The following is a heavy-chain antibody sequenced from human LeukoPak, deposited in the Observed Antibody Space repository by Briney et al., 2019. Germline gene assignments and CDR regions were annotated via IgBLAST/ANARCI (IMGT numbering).Heavy chain of an antibody. CDR2: IIPIFGTA. CDR1: GGTFSSYA. V-gene: IGHV1-69*06. CDR3: ASGYCSSTSCYTMLDY. Sequence: SVKVSRKASGGTFSSYAISWVRQAPGQGLEWMGGIIPIFGTANYAQKFQGRVTITADKSTSTAYMELSSLRSEDTAVYYCASGYCSSTSCYTMLDYWGQGTLVTVSS. D-gene: IGHD2-2*02. J-gene: IGHJ4*02.